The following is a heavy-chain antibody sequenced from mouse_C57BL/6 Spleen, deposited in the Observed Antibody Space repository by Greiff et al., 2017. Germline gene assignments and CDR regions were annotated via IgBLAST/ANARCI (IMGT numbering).Heavy chain of an antibody. V-gene: IGHV1-82*01. Sequence: QVQLQQSGPELVKPGASVKISCKASGYAFSSSWMNWVKQRPGKGLEWIGRIYPGDGDTNYNGKFKGKATLTADKSSSTAYMQLSSLTSEDSAVYFCAIITTVVPYYFDYGGQGTTLTVSS. CDR1: GYAFSSSW. CDR2: IYPGDGDT. D-gene: IGHD1-1*01. CDR3: AIITTVVPYYFDY. J-gene: IGHJ2*01.